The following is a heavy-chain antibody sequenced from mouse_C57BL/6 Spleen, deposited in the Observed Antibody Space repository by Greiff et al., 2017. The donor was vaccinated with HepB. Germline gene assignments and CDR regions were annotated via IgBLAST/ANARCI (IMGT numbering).Heavy chain of an antibody. CDR2: IDPSDSYT. J-gene: IGHJ3*01. CDR1: GYTFTSYW. CDR3: ARRNLFAY. V-gene: IGHV1-50*01. Sequence: QVQLQQPGAELVKPGASVKLSCKASGYTFTSYWMQWVKQRPGQGLEWIGEIDPSDSYTNYNQKFKGKATLTVDTSSSTAYMQLSSLTSEDSAVDYCARRNLFAYWGQGTLVTVSA.